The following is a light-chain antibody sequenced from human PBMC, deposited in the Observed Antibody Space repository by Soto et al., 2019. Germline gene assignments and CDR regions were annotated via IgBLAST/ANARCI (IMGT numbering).Light chain of an antibody. CDR2: GAS. Sequence: ENVLTQSPGTLSLSPGERATLSCRASQSVTNNYLAWYQQKPGQAPRLLIYGASSRATGIPXXXXXXXXXXXXXXXXSRVEPEDFAMYYCQQYVAPPPYTFGQGTRLEXK. V-gene: IGKV3-20*01. CDR3: QQYVAPPPYT. CDR1: QSVTNNY. J-gene: IGKJ2*01.